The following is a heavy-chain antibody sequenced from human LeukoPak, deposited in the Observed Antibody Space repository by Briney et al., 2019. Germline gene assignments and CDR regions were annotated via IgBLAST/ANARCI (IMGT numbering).Heavy chain of an antibody. D-gene: IGHD1-14*01. J-gene: IGHJ4*02. CDR3: ATITAGGREYYFDY. CDR2: IHYSGST. Sequence: SETLSLTCTVSGGSISSYSWSWIRQPPGKGLEWIGYIHYSGSTNYNPSLKSRVTISVDMSKNHFSLKLNSVTAADTAVYYCATITAGGREYYFDYWGQGTLVTVSS. V-gene: IGHV4-59*01. CDR1: GGSISSYS.